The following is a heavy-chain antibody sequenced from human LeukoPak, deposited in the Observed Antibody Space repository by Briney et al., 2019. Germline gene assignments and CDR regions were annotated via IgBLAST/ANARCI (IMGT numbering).Heavy chain of an antibody. V-gene: IGHV5-51*01. Sequence: GESPKISCKGFGYRFTNYWIGWVRQMPGKGLEWMGIIYPGDSDTRYSASVQFQVTISADKSINNAYLQWSSLKASDTAMYYCVLAGSGSYYFDYWGQGTLVTVSS. CDR2: IYPGDSDT. CDR3: VLAGSGSYYFDY. J-gene: IGHJ4*02. CDR1: GYRFTNYW. D-gene: IGHD3-10*01.